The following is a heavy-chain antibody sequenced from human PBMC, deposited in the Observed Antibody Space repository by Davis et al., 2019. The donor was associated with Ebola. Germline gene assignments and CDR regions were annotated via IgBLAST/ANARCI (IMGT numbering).Heavy chain of an antibody. CDR1: GGSISSGGYS. D-gene: IGHD6-13*01. Sequence: MPSETLSLTCAVPGGSISSGGYSWSWIRQPPGKGLEWIGYIYHSRSTYYNPSLKSRLTISVDMSKNQFSLELSSVTAADTAVYSCARDAGMAAAGTAYFDYWGQGTLVTVSS. V-gene: IGHV4-30-2*01. CDR2: IYHSRST. CDR3: ARDAGMAAAGTAYFDY. J-gene: IGHJ4*02.